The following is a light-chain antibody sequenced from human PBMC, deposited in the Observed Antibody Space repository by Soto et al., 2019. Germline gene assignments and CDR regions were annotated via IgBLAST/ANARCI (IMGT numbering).Light chain of an antibody. CDR1: NSNIGTYT. V-gene: IGLV1-44*01. CDR2: NNN. CDR3: AAWDDSLTGRV. J-gene: IGLJ3*02. Sequence: QSVLTQPTSASGTPGQRVTISCSGGNSNIGTYTVNWYQQLPGTAPKLLIYNNNERPSGVPDRFSGSKSGTSASLAISGLQSEDEADYYCAAWDDSLTGRVFGGGTKLTVL.